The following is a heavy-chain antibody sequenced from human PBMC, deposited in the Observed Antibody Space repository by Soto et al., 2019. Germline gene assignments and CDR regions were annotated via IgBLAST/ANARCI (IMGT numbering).Heavy chain of an antibody. CDR2: AHHSGRT. D-gene: IGHD1-26*01. CDR3: ARYAATDLDN. CDR1: GGSMSSINW. V-gene: IGHV4-4*02. Sequence: SETLSLTCTVSGGSMSSINWWNWVRQPPGKGLEWIGEAHHSGRTNYNPSLKSRVTISVDKSKNHFSLKLSSVTAADTAVYYCARYAATDLDNWGQGTLVTVSS. J-gene: IGHJ4*02.